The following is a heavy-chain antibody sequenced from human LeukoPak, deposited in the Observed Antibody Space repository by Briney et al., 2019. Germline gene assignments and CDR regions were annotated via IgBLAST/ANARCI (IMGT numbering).Heavy chain of an antibody. D-gene: IGHD2-21*02. J-gene: IGHJ4*02. CDR1: GGSIGSSY. CDR3: ARHHCGGGDCYPPYYFDY. Sequence: SETLSLTCSVSGGSIGSSYWSWIRQPAGKGLEWMGYIYDSGTTNYNPFLKSRVTISVDPSKNQFSLKLNSVTAADPAVYYCARHHCGGGDCYPPYYFDYWGQGTLVTVSS. V-gene: IGHV4-59*08. CDR2: IYDSGTT.